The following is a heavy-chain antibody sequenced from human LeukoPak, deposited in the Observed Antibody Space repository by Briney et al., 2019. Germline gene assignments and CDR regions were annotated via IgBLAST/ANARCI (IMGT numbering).Heavy chain of an antibody. J-gene: IGHJ6*03. CDR1: GGSISSYS. CDR3: ARNGTMVRGVYDQYMDV. D-gene: IGHD3-10*01. Sequence: PSETLSLTCTVSGGSISSYSWSWIRQPPGKGLEWIGYIYYSGSTSYNPSLNSRVTISLDTSKNQLSLKLSSVTAADTAVYYCARNGTMVRGVYDQYMDVWGKGTTVTVSS. CDR2: IYYSGST. V-gene: IGHV4-59*08.